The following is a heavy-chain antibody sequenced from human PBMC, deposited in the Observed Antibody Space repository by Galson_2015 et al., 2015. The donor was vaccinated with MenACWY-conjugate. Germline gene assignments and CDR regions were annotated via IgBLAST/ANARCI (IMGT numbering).Heavy chain of an antibody. CDR1: GGSITSCDHW. V-gene: IGHV4-39*01. J-gene: IGHJ4*02. CDR3: ARHQYRCYGAGVEYFDS. CDR2: IYYTGTT. Sequence: ETLSLTCAVSGGSITSCDHWWGWIRQSPGKGLQWVGSIYYTGTTYYSPSLKSRVTISVDTSNNQFSLRLPSFTAADTAVYYCARHQYRCYGAGVEYFDSWGRGTLVTVSS. D-gene: IGHD4-17*01.